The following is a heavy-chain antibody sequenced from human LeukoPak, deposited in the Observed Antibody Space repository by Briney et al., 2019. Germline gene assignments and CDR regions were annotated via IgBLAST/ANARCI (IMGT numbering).Heavy chain of an antibody. CDR1: GYSFTSYW. J-gene: IGHJ4*02. D-gene: IGHD5-12*01. Sequence: GESLKISCKCSGYSFTSYWIGWVRQMPGKGMEWMGIIYPGDSDTRYSPSFQGQVTISADKSINTAYLQWSSLKASDTAMYYSARRLEGLATFDYWGQGTLVTVSS. CDR3: ARRLEGLATFDY. V-gene: IGHV5-51*01. CDR2: IYPGDSDT.